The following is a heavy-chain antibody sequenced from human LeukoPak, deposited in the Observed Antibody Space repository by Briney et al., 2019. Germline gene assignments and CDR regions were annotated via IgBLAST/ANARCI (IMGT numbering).Heavy chain of an antibody. J-gene: IGHJ4*02. Sequence: GGSLRLSCATSGFTFWNYRMNWVRQAPGKGLEWVSSIDGTSTDIYYADSVKGRFTISRDNAKNSVYLQMSSLRAEDTAVYYCARDDPSMIAALHYWGQGTLVTVSS. D-gene: IGHD6-6*01. CDR2: IDGTSTDI. V-gene: IGHV3-21*01. CDR1: GFTFWNYR. CDR3: ARDDPSMIAALHY.